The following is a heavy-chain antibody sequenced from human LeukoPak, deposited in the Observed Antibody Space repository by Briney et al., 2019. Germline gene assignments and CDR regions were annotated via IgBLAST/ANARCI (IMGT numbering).Heavy chain of an antibody. Sequence: ASVKVSCKASGYTFTSNAMHWVRQAPGQRLEWMGWINVGNGNTKYSQNFQGRVTITRDTSASTAYMELSSLTSEDTAVYYCARDGIDILTGPLNSWGQGTLVTVSS. J-gene: IGHJ4*02. CDR3: ARDGIDILTGPLNS. CDR2: INVGNGNT. D-gene: IGHD3-9*01. CDR1: GYTFTSNA. V-gene: IGHV1-3*01.